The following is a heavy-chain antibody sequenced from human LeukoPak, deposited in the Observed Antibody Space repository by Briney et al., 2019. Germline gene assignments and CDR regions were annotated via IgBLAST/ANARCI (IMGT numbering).Heavy chain of an antibody. CDR2: ISGSGYPI. CDR1: GFTFSTYE. V-gene: IGHV3-48*03. Sequence: PGGSLSLSCAASGFTFSTYEMNWVRQAPGKGLEWVSYISGSGYPIYYADSVKGRFTISRDNAKNSLYLQMNSLRAEDTAIYYCARVRGLEWLLKHLDSWGQGTLVTVSS. CDR3: ARVRGLEWLLKHLDS. D-gene: IGHD3-3*01. J-gene: IGHJ4*02.